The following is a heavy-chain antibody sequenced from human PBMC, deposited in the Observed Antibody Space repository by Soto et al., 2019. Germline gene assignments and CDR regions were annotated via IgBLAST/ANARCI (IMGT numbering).Heavy chain of an antibody. Sequence: SGPALVNPTQSLTLRCTLSGFSLTTTGMSVNWIRQPPGKALEWLARTDWDDDKLYSTSLKTRLTISKDTSKNQVVLTMTDMDPADTGTYYCARIHKVTSVLYAMGVWGPGTPVYVSS. D-gene: IGHD4-17*01. CDR1: GFSLTTTGMS. CDR2: TDWDDDK. J-gene: IGHJ6*02. CDR3: ARIHKVTSVLYAMGV. V-gene: IGHV2-70*04.